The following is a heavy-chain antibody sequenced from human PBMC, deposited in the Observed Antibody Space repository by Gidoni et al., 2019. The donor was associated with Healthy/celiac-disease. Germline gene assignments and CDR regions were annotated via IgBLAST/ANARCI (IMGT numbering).Heavy chain of an antibody. J-gene: IGHJ2*01. V-gene: IGHV3-13*04. CDR3: ARVPAAGTNWYFDL. D-gene: IGHD6-13*01. CDR2: IGTAGDT. CDR1: GFPFSSYD. Sequence: EVQLVESGGGLVQPGGSLRLSCAASGFPFSSYDMHWVRQATGKGLEWVSAIGTAGDTYYPGSVKGRFTISRENAKNSLYLQMNSLRAGDTAVYYCARVPAAGTNWYFDLWGRGTLVTVSS.